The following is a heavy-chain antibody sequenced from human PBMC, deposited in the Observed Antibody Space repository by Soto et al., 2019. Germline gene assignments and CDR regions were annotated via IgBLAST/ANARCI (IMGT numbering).Heavy chain of an antibody. Sequence: SETLSLTCTVSGGSISSYYWSWIRQPPGKGLEWIGYIYYSGSTYYNPSLKSRVTISVDTSKNQFSLKLSSVTAADTAVYYCARGVDYDILTEGAFDISGQGTMVTVSS. V-gene: IGHV4-59*12. D-gene: IGHD3-9*01. CDR1: GGSISSYY. CDR3: ARGVDYDILTEGAFDI. J-gene: IGHJ3*02. CDR2: IYYSGST.